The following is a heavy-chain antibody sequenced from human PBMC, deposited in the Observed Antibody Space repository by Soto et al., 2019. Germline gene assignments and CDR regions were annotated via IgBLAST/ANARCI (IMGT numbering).Heavy chain of an antibody. V-gene: IGHV4-39*01. Sequence: SETLSLTCAVSGDSMSSSDYYWGWIRQPPGKGLEWIGSIYYSGSTYYNPSLQSRVAISVDTSKNQFSLKLKSATAADTAIYYCARRTVNIRTFYSGLKTHCFDYWGQGAPVTVSS. CDR2: IYYSGST. D-gene: IGHD6-19*01. CDR1: GDSMSSSDYY. J-gene: IGHJ4*02. CDR3: ARRTVNIRTFYSGLKTHCFDY.